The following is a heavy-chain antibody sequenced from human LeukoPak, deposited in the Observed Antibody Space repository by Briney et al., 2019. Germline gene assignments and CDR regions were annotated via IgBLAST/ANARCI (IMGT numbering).Heavy chain of an antibody. D-gene: IGHD3-10*01. V-gene: IGHV3-53*01. CDR2: IYSGGST. J-gene: IGHJ4*02. CDR3: ASPLLWFGEFFHTGLHDY. CDR1: GFIVSSND. Sequence: SGGSLRLSCAVSGFIVSSNDMSWVRQAPGKGLEWGSLIYSGGSTSYADSVKGRFTISSDNSKNTLYLQMNSLRAQDTAVYYCASPLLWFGEFFHTGLHDYWGQGTLVTVSS.